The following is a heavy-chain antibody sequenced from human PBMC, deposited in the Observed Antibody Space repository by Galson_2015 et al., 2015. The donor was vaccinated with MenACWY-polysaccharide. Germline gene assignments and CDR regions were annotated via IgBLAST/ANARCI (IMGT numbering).Heavy chain of an antibody. CDR3: ARAKGGAATVLGYYMDV. Sequence: SLRLSCAASEFTFNYYGMQWVRRAPGKGLEWVALIWYDGSNKYYADSVKGRFTISRDNSKNTLYLHMNSLRAEDMAVYYCARAKGGAATVLGYYMDVWGKGTTVTVSS. CDR1: EFTFNYYG. D-gene: IGHD1-26*01. V-gene: IGHV3-33*01. CDR2: IWYDGSNK. J-gene: IGHJ6*03.